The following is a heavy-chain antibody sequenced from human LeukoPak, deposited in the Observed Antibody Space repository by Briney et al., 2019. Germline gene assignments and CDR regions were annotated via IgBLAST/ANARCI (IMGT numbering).Heavy chain of an antibody. Sequence: GGSLRLSCAASGFIFSSYAMHWVRQAPGKGLEWVAVISYDGSNKYYADSVKGRFTISRDNSKNTLYLQMNSLRAEDTAVYYCARAGDIAVAGSYFDYWGQGTLVTVSS. CDR3: ARAGDIAVAGSYFDY. CDR2: ISYDGSNK. V-gene: IGHV3-30-3*01. CDR1: GFIFSSYA. J-gene: IGHJ4*02. D-gene: IGHD6-19*01.